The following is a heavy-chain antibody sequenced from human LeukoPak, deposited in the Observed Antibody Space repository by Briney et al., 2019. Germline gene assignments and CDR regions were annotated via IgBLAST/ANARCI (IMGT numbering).Heavy chain of an antibody. CDR3: ARDPIAAAGRGPGGFDY. Sequence: PGGSLRLSCAASGFTFSSYSMNWIRQAPGKRLEWVSYISSSSSTIYYADSVKGRFTISRDNAKNSLYLQMNSLRAEDTAVYYCARDPIAAAGRGPGGFDYWGQGTLVTVSS. V-gene: IGHV3-48*04. CDR2: ISSSSSTI. CDR1: GFTFSSYS. D-gene: IGHD6-13*01. J-gene: IGHJ4*02.